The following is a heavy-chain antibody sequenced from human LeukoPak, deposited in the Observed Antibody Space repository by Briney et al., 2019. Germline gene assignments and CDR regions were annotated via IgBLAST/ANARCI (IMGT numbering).Heavy chain of an antibody. CDR2: IYYSGST. Sequence: PSETLSLTCTVSGGSISDYYWNWIRQPPGKGLEWIGYIYYSGSTTYNPSLNSRVTMSVDTAKNQFSLKLRSVTAADTAVYYCARGDFCSSSNCYLRPMDVWGKGTTVTVSS. J-gene: IGHJ6*03. V-gene: IGHV4-59*01. D-gene: IGHD2-2*01. CDR3: ARGDFCSSSNCYLRPMDV. CDR1: GGSISDYY.